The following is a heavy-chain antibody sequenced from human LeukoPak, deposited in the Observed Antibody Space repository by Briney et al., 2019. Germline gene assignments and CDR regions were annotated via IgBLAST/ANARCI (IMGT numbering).Heavy chain of an antibody. J-gene: IGHJ4*02. CDR1: GFTFSSYS. D-gene: IGHD3-3*01. Sequence: GGSLRLSCAASGFTFSSYSMNWVCQAPGKRLEWVSYISSSSSTIYYADSVKGRFTISRDNAKNSLYLQMDSLRAEDTAVYYCARSNYDFWSGYYTEGGYFDYWAREPWLPSPQ. CDR2: ISSSSSTI. V-gene: IGHV3-48*01. CDR3: ARSNYDFWSGYYTEGGYFDY.